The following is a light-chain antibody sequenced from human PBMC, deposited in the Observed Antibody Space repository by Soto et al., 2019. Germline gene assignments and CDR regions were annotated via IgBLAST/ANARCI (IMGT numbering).Light chain of an antibody. Sequence: QSALTQPASVSGSPGQSITISCTGTSSDVGGYNYVSWYQQHPGKAPKLMIYDVSNRPSGVSNRFSGSKSGNTASLTISGVQAEYEADYYCSSYTSSITLVFGGGTKLTVL. V-gene: IGLV2-14*01. CDR2: DVS. CDR3: SSYTSSITLV. J-gene: IGLJ2*01. CDR1: SSDVGGYNY.